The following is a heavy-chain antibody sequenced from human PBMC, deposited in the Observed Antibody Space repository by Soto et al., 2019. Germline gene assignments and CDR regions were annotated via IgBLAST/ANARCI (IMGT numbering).Heavy chain of an antibody. CDR2: ISSNGGST. J-gene: IGHJ3*02. CDR3: VKDAKAHISGWYAFDI. Sequence: GGSLRLSCSASGFTFSSYAMHWVRQAPGKGLEYVSAISSNGGSTYYADSVKGRFTISRDNSKHTLYLQMSSLRAEDTSVYYCVKDAKAHISGWYAFDIWGQGTMFTVSS. V-gene: IGHV3-64D*09. D-gene: IGHD6-19*01. CDR1: GFTFSSYA.